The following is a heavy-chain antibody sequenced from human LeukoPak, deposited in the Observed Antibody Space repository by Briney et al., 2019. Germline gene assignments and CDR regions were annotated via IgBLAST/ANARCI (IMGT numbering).Heavy chain of an antibody. D-gene: IGHD2-15*01. V-gene: IGHV1-24*01. Sequence: ASVKVSCKVSGYTLTELSMHWVRQAPGKGLEWMGGFDPEDGETIYAQKFQGRVTMTEDTSTDTAYMELSSLRSEDTAVYYCATGYEPNCSGGSCYRRNWFDPWGRGTLVTVSS. CDR2: FDPEDGET. CDR3: ATGYEPNCSGGSCYRRNWFDP. J-gene: IGHJ5*02. CDR1: GYTLTELS.